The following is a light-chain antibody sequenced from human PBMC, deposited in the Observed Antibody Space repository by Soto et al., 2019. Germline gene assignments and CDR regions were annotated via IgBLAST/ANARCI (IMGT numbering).Light chain of an antibody. J-gene: IGKJ1*01. CDR2: GVS. Sequence: IMLTTSPGNLALSSGETSTLTRRASQSVSGNYLSWYQQKPGQAPRLLIYGVSGRATGIPDRFSASGSGTEFSLSGRRIDPEPFSVYDGYHYGLLAPTFGQGSKVDIK. V-gene: IGKV3-20*01. CDR1: QSVSGNY. CDR3: YHYGLLAPT.